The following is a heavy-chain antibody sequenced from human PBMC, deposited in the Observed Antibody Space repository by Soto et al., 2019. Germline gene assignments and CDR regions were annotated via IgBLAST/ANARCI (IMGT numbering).Heavy chain of an antibody. CDR3: AKDHRPLTGDYSDEGRTFDY. Sequence: GGSLRLSCAASGFTFSSYAMSWVRQAPGKGLEWVSAISGSGGSTYYADSVKGRFTISRDNSKNTLYLQMNSLRAEDMAVYYCAKDHRPLTGDYSDEGRTFDYWGQGTLVTVSS. V-gene: IGHV3-23*01. CDR1: GFTFSSYA. D-gene: IGHD7-27*01. J-gene: IGHJ4*02. CDR2: ISGSGGST.